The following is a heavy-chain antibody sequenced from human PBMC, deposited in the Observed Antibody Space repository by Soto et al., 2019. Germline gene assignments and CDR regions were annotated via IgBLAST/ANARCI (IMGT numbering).Heavy chain of an antibody. Sequence: GGSLRLSCAASGFTFSSYSMNWVRQAPGKGLEWVSYISSSSSTIYYADSVKGRFTISRDNAKNSLYLQMNSLRAEDTAVYYCAREVGGSWTGWYFDLWGRGTLVTVSS. CDR3: AREVGGSWTGWYFDL. J-gene: IGHJ2*01. CDR1: GFTFSSYS. CDR2: ISSSSSTI. D-gene: IGHD2-15*01. V-gene: IGHV3-48*01.